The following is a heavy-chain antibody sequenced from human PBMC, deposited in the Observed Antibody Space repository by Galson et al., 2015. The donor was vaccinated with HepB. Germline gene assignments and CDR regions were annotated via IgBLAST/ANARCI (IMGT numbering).Heavy chain of an antibody. D-gene: IGHD2-21*01. Sequence: SLRLSCAASGFTFSSYGMHWVRQAPGKGLEWVAVISYDGSNKYYADSVKGRFTISRDNSKNTLYLQMNSLRAEDTAVYYCAKGGTDCGGDCWPRYSYMDVWGKGTTVTVSS. CDR2: ISYDGSNK. CDR1: GFTFSSYG. CDR3: AKGGTDCGGDCWPRYSYMDV. V-gene: IGHV3-30*18. J-gene: IGHJ6*03.